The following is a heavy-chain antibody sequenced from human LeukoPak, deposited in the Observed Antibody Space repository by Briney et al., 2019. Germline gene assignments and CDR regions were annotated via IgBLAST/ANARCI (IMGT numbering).Heavy chain of an antibody. CDR2: IHSSGNT. CDR3: ARVPSHGGTYFES. V-gene: IGHV4-4*07. Sequence: SETLSLTCTVSGGFISNYYWSWIRQPAGKELEWIGRIHSSGNTLHNPSLKSRVSMSVDTSKNQFSLRLTSATAADTAVYYCARVPSHGGTYFESWGQGTLVTVSS. CDR1: GGFISNYY. D-gene: IGHD4-23*01. J-gene: IGHJ4*02.